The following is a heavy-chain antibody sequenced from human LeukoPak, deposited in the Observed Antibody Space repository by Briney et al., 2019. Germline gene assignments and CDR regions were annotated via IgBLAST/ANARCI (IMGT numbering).Heavy chain of an antibody. CDR1: GFTFDDYA. CDR3: ARSTTGTSYDAFDI. J-gene: IGHJ3*02. D-gene: IGHD1-1*01. V-gene: IGHV3-9*03. Sequence: GGSLGLSCAASGFTFDDYAMHWVRQAPGKGLEWVSRISWNSGSIGYADSVKGRFTISRDNAKNSLYLQMNSLRAEDMALYYCARSTTGTSYDAFDIWGQGTMVTVSS. CDR2: ISWNSGSI.